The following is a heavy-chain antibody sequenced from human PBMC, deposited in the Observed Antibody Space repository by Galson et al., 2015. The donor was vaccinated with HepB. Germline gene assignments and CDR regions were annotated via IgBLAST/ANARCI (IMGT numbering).Heavy chain of an antibody. CDR1: GFSFNNDY. D-gene: IGHD2-8*01. Sequence: SLRLSCAASGFSFNNDYMSWIRQAPGKGLEWVSYIGNSADTIYYADSVKGRFTISRDNAKNSLYLQMNSLRAEDTAVYYCARVPTMVYALRRYVDVWGKGTTVTVSS. J-gene: IGHJ6*04. CDR2: IGNSADTI. CDR3: ARVPTMVYALRRYVDV. V-gene: IGHV3-11*01.